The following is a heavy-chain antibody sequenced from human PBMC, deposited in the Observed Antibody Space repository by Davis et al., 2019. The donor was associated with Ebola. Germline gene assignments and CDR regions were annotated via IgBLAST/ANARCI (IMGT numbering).Heavy chain of an antibody. V-gene: IGHV3-21*01. J-gene: IGHJ2*01. D-gene: IGHD2-21*02. Sequence: GGSLRLSCAASGFTLMSYAVSWVRQAPGKGLEWVASSYYSSSYKYYADSVKGRFTISRDDTKNSLYLQMNSLRAEDTAVYYCVRDPALVVTGGGWFFGLWGRGTLVTVSS. CDR1: GFTLMSYA. CDR3: VRDPALVVTGGGWFFGL. CDR2: SYYSSSYK.